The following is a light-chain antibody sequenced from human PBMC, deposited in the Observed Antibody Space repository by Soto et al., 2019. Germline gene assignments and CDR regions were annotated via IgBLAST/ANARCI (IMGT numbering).Light chain of an antibody. J-gene: IGLJ3*02. V-gene: IGLV2-14*02. CDR3: TSFTTTNIWV. CDR2: EGS. CDR1: SSDVGSYNL. Sequence: QSALTQPASVSGSPGQSITISCTGTSSDVGSYNLVSWYQQHPGKAPKLMIYEGSKRPSGVSNRFSGSKSGNTASLTISGLRAEDEADYYCTSFTTTNIWVFGGGTKVTVL.